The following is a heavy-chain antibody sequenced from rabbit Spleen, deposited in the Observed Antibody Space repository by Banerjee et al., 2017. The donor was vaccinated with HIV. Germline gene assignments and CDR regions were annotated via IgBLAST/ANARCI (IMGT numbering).Heavy chain of an antibody. CDR2: IAGGSSGST. V-gene: IGHV1S40*01. J-gene: IGHJ6*01. Sequence: QSLEESGGDLVKPGASLTLTCTASGFSFSSGYDMCWVRQAPGKGLEWIACIAGGSSGSTYSATWAKGRFTISKTSSTTVTLQMTSLTAADTATYFCARDVGTSFSTYGMDLWGPGTLVTVS. CDR1: GFSFSSGYD. CDR3: ARDVGTSFSTYGMDL. D-gene: IGHD8-1*01.